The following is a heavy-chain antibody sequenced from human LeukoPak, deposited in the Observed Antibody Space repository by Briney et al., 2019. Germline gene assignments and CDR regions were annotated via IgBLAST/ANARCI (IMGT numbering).Heavy chain of an antibody. CDR3: ASDPSIAAHPHYYYYYMDV. D-gene: IGHD6-6*01. V-gene: IGHV4-38-2*02. Sequence: SETLSLTCTVSGYSISSGYYWGWIRQPPGKGLEWIGSIYHSGSTYYNPSLKSRVTISVDTSKNQFSLKLSSVTAADTAVYYCASDPSIAAHPHYYYYYMDVWGKGTTVTVSS. CDR2: IYHSGST. CDR1: GYSISSGYY. J-gene: IGHJ6*03.